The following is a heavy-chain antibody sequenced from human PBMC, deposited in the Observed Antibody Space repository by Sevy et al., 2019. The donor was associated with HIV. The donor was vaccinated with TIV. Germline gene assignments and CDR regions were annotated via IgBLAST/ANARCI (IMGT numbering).Heavy chain of an antibody. V-gene: IGHV4-59*01. D-gene: IGHD6-13*01. J-gene: IGHJ5*02. Sequence: SETLSLTCTVTGDSMNTYYWAWIRQPPGKSLEWVGYILYSGSTEYSPSLKSRVTMELDKSKNEVTLRLSAVTAADTAFYYCAMLVPGHNWFDPWGQGRLVTVSS. CDR1: GDSMNTYY. CDR2: ILYSGST. CDR3: AMLVPGHNWFDP.